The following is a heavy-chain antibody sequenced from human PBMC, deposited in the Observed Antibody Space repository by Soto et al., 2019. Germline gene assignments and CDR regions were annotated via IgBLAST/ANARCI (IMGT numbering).Heavy chain of an antibody. V-gene: IGHV4-39*01. Sequence: SETLSLTCTVSGGSISSSSYYWGWIRQPPGKGLEWIGSIYYSGSTYYNPSLKSRVTISVDTSKNQFSLKLSSVTAADTAVYYCARHDSSSWYDPFDYWGQGTLVTVSS. D-gene: IGHD6-13*01. CDR2: IYYSGST. CDR3: ARHDSSSWYDPFDY. CDR1: GGSISSSSYY. J-gene: IGHJ4*02.